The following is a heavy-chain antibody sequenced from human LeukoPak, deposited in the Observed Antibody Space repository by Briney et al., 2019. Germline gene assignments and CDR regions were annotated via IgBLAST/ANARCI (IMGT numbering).Heavy chain of an antibody. Sequence: SETLSLTCTVSGGSISSSSYYWGWIRQPPGKGLEWIGSIYYSGTTYYNPSLKSRVYISIDASKNQFSLKLFSVTAADTAVYYCARLTRGTIHYETSGSHFDYWGQGTPVTVSS. CDR2: IYYSGTT. D-gene: IGHD5-12*01. CDR1: GGSISSSSYY. CDR3: ARLTRGTIHYETSGSHFDY. J-gene: IGHJ4*02. V-gene: IGHV4-39*07.